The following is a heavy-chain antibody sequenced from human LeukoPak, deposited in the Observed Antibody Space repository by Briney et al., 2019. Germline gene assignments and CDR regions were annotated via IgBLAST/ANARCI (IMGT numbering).Heavy chain of an antibody. CDR1: GYTFTSYG. Sequence: ASVKVSCKASGYTFTSYGISWVRQAPGQGLEWMGWINPNSGGTNYAQKFQGRVTMTRDTSISTAYMELSRLRSDDTAVYYCARICSGGSCSYWFDPWGQGTLVTVSS. D-gene: IGHD2-15*01. V-gene: IGHV1-2*02. CDR2: INPNSGGT. CDR3: ARICSGGSCSYWFDP. J-gene: IGHJ5*02.